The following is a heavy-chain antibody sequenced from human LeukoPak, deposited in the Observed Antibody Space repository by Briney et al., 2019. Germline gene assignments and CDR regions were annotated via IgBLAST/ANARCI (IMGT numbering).Heavy chain of an antibody. Sequence: GGSLRLSCAACGFTFTSFAMNWVRQAPGKGLEWVSTITVGGGSTHYADSVKGRFTISRDTSTLYLQMNSLRADDTAVYYCAKNPISGYSYFDYSGQGTLVIVSS. CDR3: AKNPISGYSYFDY. V-gene: IGHV3-23*01. CDR1: GFTFTSFA. D-gene: IGHD2-15*01. J-gene: IGHJ4*02. CDR2: ITVGGGST.